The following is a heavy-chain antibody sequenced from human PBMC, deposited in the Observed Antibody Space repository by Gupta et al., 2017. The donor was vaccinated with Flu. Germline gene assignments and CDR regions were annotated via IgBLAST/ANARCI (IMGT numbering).Heavy chain of an antibody. D-gene: IGHD6-6*01. CDR2: ISSTSDYI. J-gene: IGHJ4*01. Sequence: QAPGKGLEWVAFISSTSDYIYYADAVKGRFAISRDNAKNSLYLEMNGLRAEDTAVYYCARVGYASSSEPGPLDYWGHGTTVTVTS. V-gene: IGHV3-21*01. CDR3: ARVGYASSSEPGPLDY.